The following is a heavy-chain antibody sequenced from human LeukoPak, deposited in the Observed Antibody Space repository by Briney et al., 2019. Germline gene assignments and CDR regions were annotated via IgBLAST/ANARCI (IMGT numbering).Heavy chain of an antibody. CDR1: GFTFSSYG. V-gene: IGHV3-33*01. J-gene: IGHJ4*02. CDR2: IWYDGSNK. CDR3: ARDLTSVGKFDY. Sequence: GGSLRLSCAASGFTFSSYGMHWVRQAPGKGLEWVAVIWYDGSNKYYADSVKGRFTISRDNSKNTLYLQMNSLRAEDTAVYYCARDLTSVGKFDYWGQGTLVTVSS. D-gene: IGHD4-11*01.